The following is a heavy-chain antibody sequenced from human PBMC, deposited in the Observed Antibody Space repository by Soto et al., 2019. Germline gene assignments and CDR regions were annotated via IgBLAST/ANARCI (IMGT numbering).Heavy chain of an antibody. V-gene: IGHV1-18*01. D-gene: IGHD3-3*01. J-gene: IGHJ4*02. CDR2: ISAYNGNT. Sequence: ASVKVSCKASGYTFTSYGISWVRQAPGQGLEWMGWISAYNGNTNYAQKLQGRVTMTTDTSTSTAYMELRSLRSDDTAVYYCARDRGTIFGVIDFDYWGQGTLVTVSS. CDR3: ARDRGTIFGVIDFDY. CDR1: GYTFTSYG.